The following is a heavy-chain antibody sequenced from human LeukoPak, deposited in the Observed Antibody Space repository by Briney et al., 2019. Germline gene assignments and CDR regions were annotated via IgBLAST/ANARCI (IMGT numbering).Heavy chain of an antibody. D-gene: IGHD6-19*01. J-gene: IGHJ5*01. V-gene: IGHV3-23*01. CDR2: ISDHGGAT. CDR1: GFTFSSYG. Sequence: PGGSLRLSCAASGFTFSSYGMSWVRQAPGKGLEWVSTISDHGGATYYVDSVKRRFIISRDNSKNTLYLQMDRLRAEDTALYYCAKGYGSGWYDNWFDSWGQGTLVTVSS. CDR3: AKGYGSGWYDNWFDS.